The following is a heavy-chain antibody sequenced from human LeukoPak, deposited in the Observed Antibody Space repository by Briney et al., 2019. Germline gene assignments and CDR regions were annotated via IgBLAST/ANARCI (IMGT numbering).Heavy chain of an antibody. V-gene: IGHV3-23*01. CDR2: ISGSGGST. CDR1: GFTFSSYA. CDR3: ATTRYIVVVTAIPNWFDP. D-gene: IGHD2-21*02. J-gene: IGHJ5*02. Sequence: GGSLRLSCAASGFTFSSYAMSWVRQAPGKGLEWVSAISGSGGSTYYADSVKGRFTISRDNSKHTLYLQMNSLRAEDTAVYYCATTRYIVVVTAIPNWFDPWGQGTLVTVSS.